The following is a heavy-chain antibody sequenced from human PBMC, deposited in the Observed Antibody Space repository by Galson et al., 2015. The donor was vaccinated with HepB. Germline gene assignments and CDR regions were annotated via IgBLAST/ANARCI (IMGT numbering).Heavy chain of an antibody. V-gene: IGHV1-58*02. Sequence: SVKVSCKASGFTFTSSAMQGVRQARGQRLEWIGWIVVGSGNTNYAQKFQERVTITRDMSTSKAYMELSSLRSEDTAVYYCATARLSGDSEYFQHWGQGTLVTVSS. D-gene: IGHD4-17*01. CDR3: ATARLSGDSEYFQH. J-gene: IGHJ1*01. CDR2: IVVGSGNT. CDR1: GFTFTSSA.